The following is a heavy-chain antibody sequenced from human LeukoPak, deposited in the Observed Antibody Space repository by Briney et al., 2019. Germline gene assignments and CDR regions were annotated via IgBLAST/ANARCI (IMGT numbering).Heavy chain of an antibody. CDR1: GFTFSSYE. CDR3: ARDRDDYGDYDGRG. J-gene: IGHJ4*02. Sequence: PGGSLRLSCAASGFTFSSYEMNWVRQAPGKGLEWVSYISSSGSTIYYADSVKGRFTISRDNAKNSLYLQMNSLRAEDTAVYYCARDRDDYGDYDGRGWGQGTLVTVSS. CDR2: ISSSGSTI. D-gene: IGHD4-17*01. V-gene: IGHV3-48*03.